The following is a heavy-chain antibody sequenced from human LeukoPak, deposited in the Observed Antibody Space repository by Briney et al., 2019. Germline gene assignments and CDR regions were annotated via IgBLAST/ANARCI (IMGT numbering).Heavy chain of an antibody. CDR1: GFTFSSYW. CDR3: ARAPYSYGYAYFDY. Sequence: PGGSLRLSCAASGFTFSSYWMTWVRQAPGKGLEWVANIKQDGSEKYYVDSVKGRFTISRDNAKNSLYLQMNSLRAEDTAVYYCARAPYSYGYAYFDYWGQGTLVTVSS. D-gene: IGHD5-18*01. V-gene: IGHV3-7*01. CDR2: IKQDGSEK. J-gene: IGHJ4*02.